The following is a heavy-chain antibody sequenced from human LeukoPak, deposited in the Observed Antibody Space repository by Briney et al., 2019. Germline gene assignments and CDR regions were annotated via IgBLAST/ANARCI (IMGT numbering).Heavy chain of an antibody. J-gene: IGHJ4*02. CDR1: GFTFDDYA. D-gene: IGHD4-17*01. V-gene: IGHV3-9*01. CDR3: AKEGYGDYGYFDY. Sequence: GGSLRLSCAASGFTFDDYAMHWVRQAPGKGLEWVSGISWNSGSIGYADSVKGRFTISRDNAKNSLYLQMNSLRAEDTALYYCAKEGYGDYGYFDYWGQGTLVTVSS. CDR2: ISWNSGSI.